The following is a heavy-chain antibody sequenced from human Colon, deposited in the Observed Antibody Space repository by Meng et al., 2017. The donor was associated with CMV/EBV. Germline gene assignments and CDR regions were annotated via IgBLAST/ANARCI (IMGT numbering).Heavy chain of an antibody. CDR1: GGTFSNYT. Sequence: SVKVSCKASGGTFSNYTLNWVRQAPGQGLEWMGRTTPMLSIANYAKKFQGRVTITADKSTSTVYMHLTSLRSDDTAVYFCARAVDSGTYSPGYFDYWGQGTVVTVSS. D-gene: IGHD5-12*01. V-gene: IGHV1-69*02. J-gene: IGHJ4*02. CDR3: ARAVDSGTYSPGYFDY. CDR2: TTPMLSIA.